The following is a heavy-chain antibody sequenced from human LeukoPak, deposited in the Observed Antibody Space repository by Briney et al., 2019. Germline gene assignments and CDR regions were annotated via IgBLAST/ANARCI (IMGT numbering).Heavy chain of an antibody. CDR2: IYYSGST. CDR3: ARSPRTRYGMDV. J-gene: IGHJ6*02. V-gene: IGHV4-59*01. CDR1: GGSISSYY. Sequence: PSETLSLTCTVSGGSISSYYWSWIRQPPGKGLEWIGYIYYSGSTNYNPSLKSRVTISVDTSKNQFSLKLSSVTAADTAVYHCARSPRTRYGMDVWGQGTTVTVSS.